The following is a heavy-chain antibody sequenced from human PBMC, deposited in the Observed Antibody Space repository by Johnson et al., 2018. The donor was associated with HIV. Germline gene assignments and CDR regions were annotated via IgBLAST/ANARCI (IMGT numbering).Heavy chain of an antibody. Sequence: QVQLVESGGGVVQPGRSLRLSCAASGFTFSSYAMHWVRQAPAKGLEWVAAISYDGSNKYYADFVKGRFTISRDNSKNTLYLQMNSLRAEDTAVYYCARGGVIHDAFDIWGQGTMVTLSS. D-gene: IGHD3-3*01. CDR2: ISYDGSNK. CDR3: ARGGVIHDAFDI. J-gene: IGHJ3*02. V-gene: IGHV3-30*04. CDR1: GFTFSSYA.